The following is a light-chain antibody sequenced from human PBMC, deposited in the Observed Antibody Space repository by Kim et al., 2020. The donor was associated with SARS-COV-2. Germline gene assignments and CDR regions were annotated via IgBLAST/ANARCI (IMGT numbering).Light chain of an antibody. J-gene: IGLJ2*01. Sequence: QSALTQPPSVSGSPGQSVTISCTGTSSDVGSYNRVSWYQQPPGTAPPKLMIYEVSNRPSGVPDRFSGSKSGNTASLTISGLQAEDEADYYCSSYTSSSTVVFGGGTQPTVL. CDR1: SSDVGSYNR. CDR2: EVS. CDR3: SSYTSSSTVV. V-gene: IGLV2-18*02.